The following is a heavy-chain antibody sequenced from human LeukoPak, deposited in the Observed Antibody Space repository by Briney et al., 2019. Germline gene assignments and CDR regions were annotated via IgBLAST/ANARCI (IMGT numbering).Heavy chain of an antibody. J-gene: IGHJ4*02. D-gene: IGHD1-26*01. CDR2: ITTSGNSI. CDR1: GFTFSTYE. Sequence: PGGSLRLSCAASGFTFSTYEMNWVRQATGKGLEWVSYITTSGNSIYYADSVKGRFTIYRDNTKNSLYLQMNSLRAEDTAVYYCARGGSVSYYFDYWGQGTLVTVSS. V-gene: IGHV3-48*03. CDR3: ARGGSVSYYFDY.